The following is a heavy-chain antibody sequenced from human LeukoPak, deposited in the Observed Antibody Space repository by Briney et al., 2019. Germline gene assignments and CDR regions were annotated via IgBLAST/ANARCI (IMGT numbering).Heavy chain of an antibody. V-gene: IGHV4-61*02. CDR1: GGSFSSGSYY. J-gene: IGHJ5*02. CDR3: ARDTCGGDCYPKINWFDP. Sequence: PSQTLSLTCTVSGGSFSSGSYYWSWIRQPAGKGLEWIRRIYTSGSTNYNPSLKSRVTISVDTSKNQFSLKLSSVTAADTAVYYCARDTCGGDCYPKINWFDPWGQGTLVTVSS. CDR2: IYTSGST. D-gene: IGHD2-21*02.